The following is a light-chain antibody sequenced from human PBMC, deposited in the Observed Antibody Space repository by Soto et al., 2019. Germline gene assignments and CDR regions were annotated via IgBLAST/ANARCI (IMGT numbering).Light chain of an antibody. V-gene: IGKV3-20*01. CDR1: ESVSTNY. CDR3: QQYGSVPLT. Sequence: EIVLTQSPGTLSLSPWERATLSCRASESVSTNYLAWYQPKPGQAPRLLISGSSSSSTGIPDRFSGSGSGADFTLTSNILEPEDFAVYYCQQYGSVPLTFGGGTKVEIK. J-gene: IGKJ4*01. CDR2: GSS.